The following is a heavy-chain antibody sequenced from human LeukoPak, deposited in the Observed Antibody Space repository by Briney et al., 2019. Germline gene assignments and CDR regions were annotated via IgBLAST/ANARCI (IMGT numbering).Heavy chain of an antibody. CDR3: ARDRRDTIAAAWFDP. CDR1: GGTFSSYA. D-gene: IGHD6-13*01. Sequence: SVKVSCKASGGTFSSYAISWVRQAPGQGLEWMGGIIPIFGTANYAQKFQGRVTITADKSTSTAYMELSSLRSEDTAVYYCARDRRDTIAAAWFDPWGQGTLVTVSS. J-gene: IGHJ5*02. CDR2: IIPIFGTA. V-gene: IGHV1-69*06.